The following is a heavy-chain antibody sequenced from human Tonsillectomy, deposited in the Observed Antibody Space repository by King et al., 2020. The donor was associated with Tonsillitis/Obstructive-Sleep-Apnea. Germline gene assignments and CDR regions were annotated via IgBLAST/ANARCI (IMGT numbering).Heavy chain of an antibody. CDR3: AREGDAVDAFDI. D-gene: IGHD3-16*01. V-gene: IGHV4-59*01. Sequence: QLQESGPGLVKPSETLSLTCTVSGGSISSYYWSGIRQPPGKGLEWIGYIDYSGSTKYNPSLKSRVTISVDTSKNQFSLKLSSVTAAATAVYYCAREGDAVDAFDIWGQGTMVTVSS. CDR2: IDYSGST. J-gene: IGHJ3*02. CDR1: GGSISSYY.